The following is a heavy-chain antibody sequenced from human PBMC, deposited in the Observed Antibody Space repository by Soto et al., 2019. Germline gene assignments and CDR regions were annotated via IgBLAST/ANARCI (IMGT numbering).Heavy chain of an antibody. CDR1: GYTFTSYY. V-gene: IGHV1-2*04. CDR3: ARGGEDMVVVPVRGSRVLVAFA. CDR2: INATNGNT. D-gene: IGHD2-2*01. Sequence: ASVKVSCKASGYTFTSYYMHWVRQAPGQGLEWMGWINATNGNTNYSQKFQGWVTMTTDTSTSTAYMELSSLRSDDTAVYYFARGGEDMVVVPVRGSRVLVAFAIGGKGK. J-gene: IGHJ3*02.